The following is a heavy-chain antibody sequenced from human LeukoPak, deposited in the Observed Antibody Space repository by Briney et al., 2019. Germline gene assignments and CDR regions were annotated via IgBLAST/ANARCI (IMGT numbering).Heavy chain of an antibody. D-gene: IGHD3-3*01. V-gene: IGHV4-31*03. CDR1: GGSISSGGYY. J-gene: IGHJ4*02. Sequence: PSQTLSLTCTVSGGSISSGGYYWSWIRQHPGKGLEWIGYIYYSGSTYYNPSLKSRVTISVDTSKNQLSLKLSSVTAADTAVYYCARDVGYYYYFDYWGQGTLVTVSS. CDR2: IYYSGST. CDR3: ARDVGYYYYFDY.